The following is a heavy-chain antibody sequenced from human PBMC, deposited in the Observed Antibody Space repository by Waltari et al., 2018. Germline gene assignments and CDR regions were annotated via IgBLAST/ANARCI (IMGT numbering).Heavy chain of an antibody. J-gene: IGHJ3*02. Sequence: EVQLVESGGGLVQPGRSLRLSCAASGVTFDDYAMHWVRQAPGKGLEWVSGISWNSGSIGYADSVKGRFTISRDNAKNSLYLQMNSLRAEDTALYYCAKSDSSSWFNDAFDIWGQGTMVTVSS. CDR2: ISWNSGSI. V-gene: IGHV3-9*01. CDR1: GVTFDDYA. D-gene: IGHD6-13*01. CDR3: AKSDSSSWFNDAFDI.